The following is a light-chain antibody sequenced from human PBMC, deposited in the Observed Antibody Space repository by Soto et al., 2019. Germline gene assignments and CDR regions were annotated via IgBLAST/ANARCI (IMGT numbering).Light chain of an antibody. CDR2: GAS. Sequence: EIVLTQSPGTLSLSPGERATLSCRASQSVNSDFVAWYRQKPGQAPRLVIYGASSRATGIPDRFSGSGSGTEFTLTINSLQSEDFAVYYCQQYNNWPRTFGQGTKVDI. J-gene: IGKJ1*01. CDR1: QSVNSD. V-gene: IGKV3D-15*01. CDR3: QQYNNWPRT.